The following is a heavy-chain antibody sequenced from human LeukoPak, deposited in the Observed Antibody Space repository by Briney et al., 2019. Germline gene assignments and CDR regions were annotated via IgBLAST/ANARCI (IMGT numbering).Heavy chain of an antibody. V-gene: IGHV1-2*02. J-gene: IGHJ4*02. CDR3: ARTYCSSTSCYEVDY. Sequence: GASVKVSCKASGYTFTGYYMHWVRQAPGQGLEWMGWINPNSGGTNYAQKFQGRVTMTRDTSISTAYMELSRLRSDDTAVYYCARTYCSSTSCYEVDYWGQGTLVTVSS. CDR1: GYTFTGYY. D-gene: IGHD2-2*01. CDR2: INPNSGGT.